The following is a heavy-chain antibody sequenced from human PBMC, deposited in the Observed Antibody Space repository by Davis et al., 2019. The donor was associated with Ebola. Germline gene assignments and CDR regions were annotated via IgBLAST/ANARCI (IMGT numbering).Heavy chain of an antibody. V-gene: IGHV3-74*01. Sequence: GESLKISCAASGFTFSSYWMHWVRQAPGKGLVWVSRINNDGSSTSYADSVKGRFTISRDNAKNTLYLQMNSPRAEDTAVYYCARARGSGVYFDYWGQGALVTVSS. D-gene: IGHD6-19*01. J-gene: IGHJ4*02. CDR3: ARARGSGVYFDY. CDR2: INNDGSST. CDR1: GFTFSSYW.